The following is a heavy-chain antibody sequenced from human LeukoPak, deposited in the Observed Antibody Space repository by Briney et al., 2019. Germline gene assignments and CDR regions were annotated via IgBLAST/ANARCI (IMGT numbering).Heavy chain of an antibody. CDR2: IYYSGST. J-gene: IGHJ4*02. D-gene: IGHD3-22*01. Sequence: SETLSLTCTVSGGSISSGDYYWSWIRQPPGKGPEWIGYIYYSGSTYYNPSLKSRVTISVDTSRKQFSLKMNSVTAADTAVYYCAAGRMITEVNALDYWGQGILVTVSS. CDR1: GGSISSGDYY. CDR3: AAGRMITEVNALDY. V-gene: IGHV4-30-4*01.